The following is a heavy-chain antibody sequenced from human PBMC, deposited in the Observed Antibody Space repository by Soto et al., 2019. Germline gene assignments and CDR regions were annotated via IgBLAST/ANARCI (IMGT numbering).Heavy chain of an antibody. V-gene: IGHV1-69*13. Sequence: SVKVSCKAAGGTFSSYAISWVRQAPGQGLEWMGGIIPIFGTANYAQKFQGRVTITADESTSTAYMELSSLRSEDTAVYYCAATYDYSHSGVSWFAPWGQGTFVSVSS. CDR2: IIPIFGTA. CDR3: AATYDYSHSGVSWFAP. CDR1: GGTFSSYA. J-gene: IGHJ5*02. D-gene: IGHD4-4*01.